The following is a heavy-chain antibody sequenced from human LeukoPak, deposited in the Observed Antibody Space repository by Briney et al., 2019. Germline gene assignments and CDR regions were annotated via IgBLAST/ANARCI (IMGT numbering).Heavy chain of an antibody. CDR3: ARHYNLNPNWFVP. CDR2: IYYSGST. J-gene: IGHJ5*02. V-gene: IGHV4-30-4*01. D-gene: IGHD1-20*01. Sequence: SQTLSLTCTVSRGSISSGDYYWSWIRQPPGKGLDWIGYIYYSGSTYYNPSLKSRVTISVDTSKNQFSPKLSSVTAADTAVYYCARHYNLNPNWFVPWGQRTLVTVSS. CDR1: RGSISSGDYY.